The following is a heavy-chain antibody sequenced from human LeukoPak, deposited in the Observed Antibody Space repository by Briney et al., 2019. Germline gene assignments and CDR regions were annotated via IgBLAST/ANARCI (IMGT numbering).Heavy chain of an antibody. J-gene: IGHJ4*02. CDR2: IIPIFGTA. V-gene: IGHV1-69*05. CDR1: GGTFSSYA. Sequence: SVKVSCKASGGTFSSYAISWVRQAPGQGLEWMGGIIPIFGTANYAQKFQGRVTITTDESTSTAYMELSSLRSEDTAVYYCARGDDGAAGFDYWGQGTLVTASS. CDR3: ARGDDGAAGFDY. D-gene: IGHD6-13*01.